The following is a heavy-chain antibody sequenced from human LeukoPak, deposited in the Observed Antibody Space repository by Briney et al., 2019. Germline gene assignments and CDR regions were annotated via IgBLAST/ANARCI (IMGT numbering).Heavy chain of an antibody. V-gene: IGHV4-59*01. CDR2: IYYSGST. J-gene: IGHJ4*02. Sequence: SETLSLTCTVSGGSISSYYWSWIRQPPGRGLEWIGYIYYSGSTNYNPSLKSRVTISVDTSKNQFSLKLSSVTAADTAVYYCARDLDGYGNYFDYWGQGTLVTVSS. D-gene: IGHD5-24*01. CDR3: ARDLDGYGNYFDY. CDR1: GGSISSYY.